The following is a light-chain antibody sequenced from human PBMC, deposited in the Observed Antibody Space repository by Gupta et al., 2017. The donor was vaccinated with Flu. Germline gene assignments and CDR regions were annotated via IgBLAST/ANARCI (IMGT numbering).Light chain of an antibody. Sequence: DSLTINCQTSQFIEKYLYSYQLKPVKAPKLLIKDTSYLQTWVPSRFSGSGSGADFTFTISGLQAEDVATYYCRQYDTRPPYTFGQGT. J-gene: IGKJ2*01. CDR3: RQYDTRPPYT. CDR1: QFIEKY. V-gene: IGKV1-33*01. CDR2: DTS.